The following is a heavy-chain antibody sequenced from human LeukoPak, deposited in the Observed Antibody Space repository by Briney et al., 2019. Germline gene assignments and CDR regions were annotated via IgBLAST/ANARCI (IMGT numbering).Heavy chain of an antibody. D-gene: IGHD6-19*01. V-gene: IGHV1-69*13. CDR3: ARAGEVYNSGSYLEY. Sequence: ASVKVSCKASGYTFTNYHIHWVRQAPGQGLEWMGGFIPVFGPANYAQKFQGRVTITADESTSTAYMELSSLRSEDTAVYYCARAGEVYNSGSYLEYWGQGTLVTVSS. CDR1: GYTFTNYH. CDR2: FIPVFGPA. J-gene: IGHJ4*02.